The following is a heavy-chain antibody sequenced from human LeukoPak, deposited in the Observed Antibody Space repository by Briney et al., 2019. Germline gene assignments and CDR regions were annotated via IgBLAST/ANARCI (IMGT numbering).Heavy chain of an antibody. CDR2: IWYDGSNK. CDR3: ARGNGSGWYLDY. CDR1: GFTFSSYG. V-gene: IGHV3-33*01. J-gene: IGHJ4*02. Sequence: PGRSLRLSCAASGFTFSSYGMHWVRQAPGKGLEWVADIWYDGSNKYYADSVKGRFTISRDNSKNTLYLQMNSLRAEDTAVYYCARGNGSGWYLDYWGQGTLVTVSS. D-gene: IGHD6-19*01.